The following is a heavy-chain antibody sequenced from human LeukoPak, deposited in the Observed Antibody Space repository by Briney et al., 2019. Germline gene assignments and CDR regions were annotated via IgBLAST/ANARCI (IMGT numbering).Heavy chain of an antibody. J-gene: IGHJ4*02. V-gene: IGHV1-2*02. CDR1: GYTFTGYY. CDR2: INPNSGGT. Sequence: ASVKVSCKASGYTFTGYYMHWVRQAPGQGLEWMGWINPNSGGTNYAQKLQGGVTMTRDTSISTAYMELSRLRSDDTAVYYCARTAESGSYFDYWGQGTLVTVSS. CDR3: ARTAESGSYFDY. D-gene: IGHD1-26*01.